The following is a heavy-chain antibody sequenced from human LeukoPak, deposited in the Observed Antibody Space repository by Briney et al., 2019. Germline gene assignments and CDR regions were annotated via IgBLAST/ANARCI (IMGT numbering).Heavy chain of an antibody. D-gene: IGHD3-10*01. CDR2: IDTSGST. J-gene: IGHJ4*02. Sequence: SETLSLTCTVSGGSISSYYWSWIRQPAGKGLEWIGRIDTSGSTNYNPSLKSRVTISVDKSKNQFSLKLSSVTAADTAVYYCARDYYGSGSYDYWGQGTLITVSS. V-gene: IGHV4-4*07. CDR3: ARDYYGSGSYDY. CDR1: GGSISSYY.